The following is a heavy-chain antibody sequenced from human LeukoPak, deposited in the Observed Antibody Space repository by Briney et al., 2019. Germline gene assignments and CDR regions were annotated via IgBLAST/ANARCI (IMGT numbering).Heavy chain of an antibody. J-gene: IGHJ4*02. V-gene: IGHV3-30*02. CDR1: GFTISSYG. D-gene: IGHD1-26*01. CDR3: AKPRPGGATEPFDS. Sequence: GGSLRLSCAASGFTISSYGMHWVRQAPGKGLEWVAFIRYDGSNKYYADSVKGRFTISRDNSKDTLYLQMNSLRAEDTAVYYCAKPRPGGATEPFDSWGQGTLVTVSS. CDR2: IRYDGSNK.